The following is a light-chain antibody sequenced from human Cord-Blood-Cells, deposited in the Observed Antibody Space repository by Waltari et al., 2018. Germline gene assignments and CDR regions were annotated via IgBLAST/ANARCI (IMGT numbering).Light chain of an antibody. CDR2: GNS. CDR3: QSYDSSLSGYG. Sequence: QSVLTQPPSVSGAPGQRVTISCTGSSSNIGAGYDVHWYQQLPGTAPKLLIYGNSNRPSGVPDRFSGSKSGTSASLAITGLQAEDGADYYCQSYDSSLSGYGFGTGTKVTVL. J-gene: IGLJ1*01. CDR1: SSNIGAGYD. V-gene: IGLV1-40*01.